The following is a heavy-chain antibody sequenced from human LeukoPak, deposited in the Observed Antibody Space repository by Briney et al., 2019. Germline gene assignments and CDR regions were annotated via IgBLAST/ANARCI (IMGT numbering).Heavy chain of an antibody. CDR2: IYYSGST. D-gene: IGHD6-6*01. J-gene: IGHJ6*03. CDR3: ARSRIGIAARPNYYYYYMDV. Sequence: ASETLSLTCSVSGGSINSISYYWSWIRQPPGKGLEWIGYIYYSGSTNYNPSLKSRVTISVDTSKNQFSLKLSSVTAADTAVYYCARSRIGIAARPNYYYYYMDVWGKGTTVTVSS. V-gene: IGHV4-61*01. CDR1: GGSINSISYY.